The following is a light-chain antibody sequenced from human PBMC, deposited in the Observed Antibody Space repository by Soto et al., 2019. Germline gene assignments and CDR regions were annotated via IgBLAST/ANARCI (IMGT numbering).Light chain of an antibody. J-gene: IGKJ2*01. CDR1: QSVSSN. CDR2: GVS. CDR3: KQYNNWYA. V-gene: IGKV3-15*01. Sequence: EIVMTQSPATLSMSPGERATLSCRASQSVSSNLAWYQQKPGQAPRLLIYGVSSRAPGIPTRFSGSGSGTEFTLTIGSLQSEDSAVYYWKQYNNWYAFGQGTKLEIK.